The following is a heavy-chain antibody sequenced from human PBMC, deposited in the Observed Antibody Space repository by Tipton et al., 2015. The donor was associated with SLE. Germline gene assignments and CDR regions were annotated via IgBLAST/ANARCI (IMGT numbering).Heavy chain of an antibody. J-gene: IGHJ4*02. Sequence: GEALGSHGMFWVRQAPGKGLEWIAYVYHSGSTTYNPSLKSRVTISIDTSKNQFALRLTSVTAADTAIYYCARGQRGWDLLFDVWGQGKLVAVSS. CDR2: VYHSGST. CDR1: GEALGSHG. D-gene: IGHD1-26*01. V-gene: IGHV4-59*11. CDR3: ARGQRGWDLLFDV.